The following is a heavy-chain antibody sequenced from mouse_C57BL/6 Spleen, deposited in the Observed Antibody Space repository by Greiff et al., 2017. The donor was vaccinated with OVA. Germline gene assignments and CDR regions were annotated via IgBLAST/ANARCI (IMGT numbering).Heavy chain of an antibody. J-gene: IGHJ3*01. CDR1: GYTFTSYW. CDR3: AIGSYDGYYSQASFAY. V-gene: IGHV1-74*01. Sequence: QVQLQQPGAELVKPGASVKVSCKASGYTFTSYWMHWVKQRPGQGLEWIGRIHPSGSDTNYNQKFKGKATLTVDKSSSTAYMQLSSLTSEDSAVYYGAIGSYDGYYSQASFAYWGQGTLVTVSA. CDR2: IHPSGSDT. D-gene: IGHD2-3*01.